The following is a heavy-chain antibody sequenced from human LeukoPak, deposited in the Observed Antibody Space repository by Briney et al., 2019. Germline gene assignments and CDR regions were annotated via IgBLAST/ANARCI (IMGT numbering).Heavy chain of an antibody. D-gene: IGHD3-10*01. J-gene: IGHJ4*02. Sequence: PGGSLRLSCEASGLTFNNYAMHWVRQAPGKGLEWVAVISYDGRNKYYADSVKGRFTISRDNSKNTLYLQMNSLRAEDTAVYYCAKDYEWLGELLSTPDYWGQGTLVTVSS. CDR1: GLTFNNYA. CDR3: AKDYEWLGELLSTPDY. V-gene: IGHV3-30*18. CDR2: ISYDGRNK.